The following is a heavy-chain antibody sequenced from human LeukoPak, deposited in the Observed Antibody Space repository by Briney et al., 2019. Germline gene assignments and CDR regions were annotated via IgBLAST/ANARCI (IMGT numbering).Heavy chain of an antibody. Sequence: SETLSLTCTVSGGSISSGGYYWSWIRQHPGKGLEWIGYIYYSGSTYCNPSLKSRVTISVDTSKNQFSLKLSSVTAADTAVYYCARILLSHNWFDPWGQGTLVTVSS. D-gene: IGHD3-10*01. V-gene: IGHV4-31*03. CDR1: GGSISSGGYY. J-gene: IGHJ5*02. CDR2: IYYSGST. CDR3: ARILLSHNWFDP.